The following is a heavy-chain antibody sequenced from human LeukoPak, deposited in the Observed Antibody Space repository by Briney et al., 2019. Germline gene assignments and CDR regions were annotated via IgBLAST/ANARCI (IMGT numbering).Heavy chain of an antibody. V-gene: IGHV4-34*01. CDR3: ARGPSEYYFDY. J-gene: IGHJ4*02. Sequence: KSSETLSLTCAVYGGSFSGYYWSWIRQPPGKGQEWIGEINHSGSTNYNPSLKSRVTISVDTSKNQFSLKLSSVTAADTAVYYCARGPSEYYFDYWGQGTLVTVSS. CDR1: GGSFSGYY. CDR2: INHSGST.